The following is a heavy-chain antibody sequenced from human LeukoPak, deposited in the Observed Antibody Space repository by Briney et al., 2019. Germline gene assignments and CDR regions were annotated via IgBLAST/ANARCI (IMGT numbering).Heavy chain of an antibody. Sequence: GGSLRLSCAASGFTFSSYAMSWVRQAPGKGLEWVPAISGSGGSTYYADSVKGRFTISRDNSKNTLYLQMNSLRAEDTAVYYCAKGGIRSRGYSFHDYWGQGTLVTVSS. J-gene: IGHJ4*02. CDR3: AKGGIRSRGYSFHDY. CDR1: GFTFSSYA. D-gene: IGHD5-18*01. CDR2: ISGSGGST. V-gene: IGHV3-23*01.